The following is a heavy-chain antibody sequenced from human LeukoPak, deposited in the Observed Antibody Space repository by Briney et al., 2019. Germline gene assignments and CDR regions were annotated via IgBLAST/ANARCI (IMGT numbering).Heavy chain of an antibody. Sequence: GGSLRLSCVASGFTFSSHAMHWVRQAPGKGLEWVAIISNDGSRKYYAHSVEGRFTISRDNSKNTLYLQMDSLRAEDTAVYYCARDRAWNYFDYWGQGTLVTVSS. D-gene: IGHD3-3*01. CDR2: ISNDGSRK. CDR1: GFTFSSHA. J-gene: IGHJ4*02. CDR3: ARDRAWNYFDY. V-gene: IGHV3-30*04.